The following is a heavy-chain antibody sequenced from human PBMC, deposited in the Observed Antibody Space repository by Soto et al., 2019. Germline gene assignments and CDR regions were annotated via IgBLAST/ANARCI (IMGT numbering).Heavy chain of an antibody. CDR1: GYTFTSYG. Sequence: GASVKVSCKASGYTFTSYGVSWVRQAPGQGLEWMGWISAYNGNTDYAQRLQGRVTMTTDTSASTAYMELRSLRSDDTAVYYRARDWGRGQFLTNKDYWGQGTLVTVS. CDR3: ARDWGRGQFLTNKDY. J-gene: IGHJ4*02. V-gene: IGHV1-18*01. CDR2: ISAYNGNT. D-gene: IGHD3-9*01.